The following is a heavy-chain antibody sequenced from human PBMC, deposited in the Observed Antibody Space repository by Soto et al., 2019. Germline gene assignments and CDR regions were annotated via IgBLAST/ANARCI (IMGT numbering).Heavy chain of an antibody. CDR3: AREGGSVSPDWYFNG. J-gene: IGHJ2*01. CDR2: IFHSGST. D-gene: IGHD1-26*01. V-gene: IGHV4-30-2*01. Sequence: QLQLQESGSGLVKPSQTLSLTCAVSGGSISSGGYSWSWLRQPPGKGLEWIGYIFHSGSTYYNPSLKSRVTISVGGSKNHFSLELSSVTAADTAVYYCAREGGSVSPDWYFNGWGRGTLGSVSS. CDR1: GGSISSGGYS.